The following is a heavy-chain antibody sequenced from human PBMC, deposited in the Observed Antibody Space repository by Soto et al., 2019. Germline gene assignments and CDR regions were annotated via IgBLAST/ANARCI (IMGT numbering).Heavy chain of an antibody. Sequence: ASVKVSCKTSGYTFTEYDINWVRQAPGQGLEYMGWVSPENRNAGYAPQFRGRVSMTADTSINTVYLELTTLTYEDTAVYYCVRFWPPPYSDALTDYTDAFDYWGQGTLVTVSS. V-gene: IGHV1-8*01. CDR1: GYTFTEYD. CDR3: VRFWPPPYSDALTDYTDAFDY. CDR2: VSPENRNA. D-gene: IGHD3-9*01. J-gene: IGHJ4*02.